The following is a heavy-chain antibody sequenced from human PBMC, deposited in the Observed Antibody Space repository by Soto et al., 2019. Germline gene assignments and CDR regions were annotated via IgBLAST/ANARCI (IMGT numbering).Heavy chain of an antibody. CDR3: AKSGSNYFHYYYMDV. V-gene: IGHV3-23*01. CDR2: ISGSGGST. Sequence: PGGPLRLSCAASGFTFSNYAMSWVRQAPGKGLEWVSAISGSGGSTYYADSVKGRSTISRDNSKNTLYLQMNSLRVEDTALYYCAKSGSNYFHYYYMDVWGKGTTVTVSS. J-gene: IGHJ6*03. CDR1: GFTFSNYA. D-gene: IGHD4-4*01.